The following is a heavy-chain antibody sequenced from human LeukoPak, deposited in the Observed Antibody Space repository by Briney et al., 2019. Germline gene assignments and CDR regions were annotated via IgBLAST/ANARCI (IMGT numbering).Heavy chain of an antibody. CDR3: AKARRVPAAIWPEAFDI. J-gene: IGHJ3*02. Sequence: GGSLRLSCAASGFTFDDYAMHWVRQAPGKGLEWVSGISWNSGSIGYADSVKGRFTIPRDNAKNSLYLQMNSLRAEDMALYYCAKARRVPAAIWPEAFDIWGQGTMVTVSS. D-gene: IGHD2-2*02. CDR2: ISWNSGSI. V-gene: IGHV3-9*03. CDR1: GFTFDDYA.